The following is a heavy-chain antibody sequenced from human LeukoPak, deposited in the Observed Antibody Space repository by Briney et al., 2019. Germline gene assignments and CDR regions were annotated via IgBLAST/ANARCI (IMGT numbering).Heavy chain of an antibody. V-gene: IGHV4-59*01. J-gene: IGHJ5*02. CDR1: GGSISRYY. CDR3: ARDQANYDYVWGSYRSLGFDP. Sequence: SETLSLTCIVSGGSISRYYWSWIRQPPGKGLEWIGYIYYSGSTNYNPSLKSRVTISVDTSKNQFSLKLSSVTAADTAVYYCARDQANYDYVWGSYRSLGFDPWGQGTLVTVSS. CDR2: IYYSGST. D-gene: IGHD3-16*02.